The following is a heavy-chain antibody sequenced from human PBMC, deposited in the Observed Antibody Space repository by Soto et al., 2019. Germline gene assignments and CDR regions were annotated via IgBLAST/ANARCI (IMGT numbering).Heavy chain of an antibody. Sequence: PSETLSLTCTVSGGSISSYCWSWIRQPPGKGLEWIGYIYYSGSTNYNPSLKSRVTISVDTSKNQFSLKLSPVTAADTAVYYCARAMRYCSSTSCYDYYYYGMDVWGQGTTVTVSS. D-gene: IGHD2-2*01. V-gene: IGHV4-59*01. CDR2: IYYSGST. CDR3: ARAMRYCSSTSCYDYYYYGMDV. J-gene: IGHJ6*02. CDR1: GGSISSYC.